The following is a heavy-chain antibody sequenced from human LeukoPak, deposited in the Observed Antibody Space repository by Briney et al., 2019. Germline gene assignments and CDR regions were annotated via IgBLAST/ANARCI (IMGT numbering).Heavy chain of an antibody. Sequence: SETLSLTCTVSGGSISSYYWSWIRQPPGKGLEWIGYIYYSGSTNYNPSLKSRVTISVDTSKNQFSLKLSSVTAADTAVYYCAIMDIVANPDAFDIWGQGTMVTVSS. CDR1: GGSISSYY. CDR2: IYYSGST. V-gene: IGHV4-59*01. CDR3: AIMDIVANPDAFDI. D-gene: IGHD5-12*01. J-gene: IGHJ3*02.